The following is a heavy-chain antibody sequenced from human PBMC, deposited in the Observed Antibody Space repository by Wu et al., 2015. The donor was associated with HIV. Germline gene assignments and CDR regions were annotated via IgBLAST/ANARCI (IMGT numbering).Heavy chain of an antibody. Sequence: QVQLVQSGAEVKKPGASVKVSCKASGYTFTSYDINWVRQATGQGLEWMGWMNPNSGNTGYAQKFQGRVTITADESTSTAYMELSSLRSEDTAVYYCARGSSSWYFDLWGRGTLVTVSS. J-gene: IGHJ2*01. CDR1: GYTFTSYD. V-gene: IGHV1-8*01. CDR2: MNPNSGNT. CDR3: ARGSSSWYFDL. D-gene: IGHD6-13*01.